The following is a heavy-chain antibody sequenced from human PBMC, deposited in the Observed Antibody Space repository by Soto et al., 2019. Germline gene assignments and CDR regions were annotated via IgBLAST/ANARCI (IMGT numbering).Heavy chain of an antibody. CDR2: IKQDGSEK. J-gene: IGHJ4*02. CDR1: GFTFSSYW. D-gene: IGHD1-26*01. V-gene: IGHV3-7*01. CDR3: ASLSYSGSYYGY. Sequence: GSLRLSCAASGFTFSSYWMSWVRQAPGKGLEWVANIKQDGSEKYYVDSVKGRFTISRDNAKNSLYLQMNSLRAEDTAVYYCASLSYSGSYYGYWGQGTLVTVSS.